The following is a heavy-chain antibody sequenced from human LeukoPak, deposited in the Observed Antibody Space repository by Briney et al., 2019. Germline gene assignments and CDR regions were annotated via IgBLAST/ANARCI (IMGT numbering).Heavy chain of an antibody. V-gene: IGHV4-39*02. CDR3: AREEVPHGFDI. J-gene: IGHJ3*02. CDR1: GGSISSRGSY. CDR2: IYYSGST. Sequence: PSETLSLTCTVSGGSISSRGSYWGWIRQPPGKGLEWVGSIYYSGSTYYNPSLKSRVTISVDSSKNQFSLKLSSVTAADTAVYYCAREEVPHGFDIWGQGTMVTVSS.